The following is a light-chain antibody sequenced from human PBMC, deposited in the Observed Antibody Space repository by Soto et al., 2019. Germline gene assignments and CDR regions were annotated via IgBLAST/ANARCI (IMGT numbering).Light chain of an antibody. CDR2: AAS. CDR3: QQYNRDPLT. V-gene: IGKV1-27*01. J-gene: IGKJ4*01. CDR1: QGISKY. Sequence: DIQMTQSPSSLSASVGDRVTITCRASQGISKYLAWYQQKPGKVPKLLIYAASTLQSGVPSRFSGSGSGTDFTLTISSLQHEDVSTYYCQQYNRDPLTFGGGTKVEIK.